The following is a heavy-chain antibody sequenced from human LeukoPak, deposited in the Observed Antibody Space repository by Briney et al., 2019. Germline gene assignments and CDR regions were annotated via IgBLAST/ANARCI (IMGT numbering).Heavy chain of an antibody. CDR1: GDSISSSRYY. V-gene: IGHV4-39*07. CDR2: IYYSGST. Sequence: SETLSLTCTVSGDSISSSRYYWGWIRQPPGKGLEWLGSIYYSGSTYYNPSLKGRVTISVDTSKNQFSLGLSSVTAADTAVYYCARALGDYGDYYYYGMDVWGQGTTVTVSS. D-gene: IGHD4-17*01. CDR3: ARALGDYGDYYYYGMDV. J-gene: IGHJ6*02.